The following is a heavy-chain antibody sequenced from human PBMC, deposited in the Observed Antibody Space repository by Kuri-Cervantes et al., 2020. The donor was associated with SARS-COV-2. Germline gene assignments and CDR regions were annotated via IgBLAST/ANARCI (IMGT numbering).Heavy chain of an antibody. Sequence: SETLSLTCTVAGGSIISSDYYWAWVRQSPGKGLEWIGTIYYSGVTYYSPSLKSRVTISVDTSKNQFSLNLRSVTVADTGVYYCATHPKELRIVVVNWFDPWGPGNLVHVSS. CDR1: GGSIISSDYY. J-gene: IGHJ5*02. CDR2: IYYSGVT. CDR3: ATHPKELRIVVVNWFDP. V-gene: IGHV4-39*01. D-gene: IGHD3-22*01.